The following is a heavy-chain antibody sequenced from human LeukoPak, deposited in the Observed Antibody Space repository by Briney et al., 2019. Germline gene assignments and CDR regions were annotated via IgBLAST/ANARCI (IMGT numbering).Heavy chain of an antibody. CDR1: GFTFISYA. D-gene: IGHD6-19*01. J-gene: IGHJ4*02. CDR2: ISYDGSNK. CDR3: ARDNDWAVAASWYFDY. Sequence: GGSLRLSCAASGFTFISYAMHWVRQAPGKGLEWVAVISYDGSNKYYADSVKGRFTISRDNSKNTLYLQMNSLRAEDTAVYYCARDNDWAVAASWYFDYWGQGTLVTVSS. V-gene: IGHV3-30-3*01.